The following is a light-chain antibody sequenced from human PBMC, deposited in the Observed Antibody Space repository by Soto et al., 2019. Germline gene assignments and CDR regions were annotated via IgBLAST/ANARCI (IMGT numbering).Light chain of an antibody. Sequence: EIVMTQSPATLSVSPGERATLTCRASHSVSSNLAWYQQKPGQAPRLLIYGASTRATGIPARFSGSGSGTEFTLTISSLQSEDFAVYYWQQYNNWLGTFGQGTKLEIK. CDR1: HSVSSN. J-gene: IGKJ2*01. CDR2: GAS. CDR3: QQYNNWLGT. V-gene: IGKV3-15*01.